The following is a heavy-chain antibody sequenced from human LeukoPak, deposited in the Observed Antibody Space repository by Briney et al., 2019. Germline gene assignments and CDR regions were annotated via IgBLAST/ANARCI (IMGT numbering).Heavy chain of an antibody. J-gene: IGHJ3*02. V-gene: IGHV4-61*02. CDR3: ARRYDCSGYYFWENRAIEAFDI. Sequence: PSETLSLTCTVSGGSISSGSYYWSWIRRPAGKGLEWIGRIYTSGSTNYNPSLKSRVTISVDTSKNQFSLKLSSVTAADTAVYYCARRYDCSGYYFWENRAIEAFDIWGQGTMVTVSS. D-gene: IGHD3-22*01. CDR2: IYTSGST. CDR1: GGSISSGSYY.